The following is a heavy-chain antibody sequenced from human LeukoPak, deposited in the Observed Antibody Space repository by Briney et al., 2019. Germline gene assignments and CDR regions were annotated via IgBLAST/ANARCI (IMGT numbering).Heavy chain of an antibody. CDR1: GYSFTSYW. Sequence: AGESLKISCKGSGYSFTSYWIGWVRQMPGKGLEWMGIIYPGDSNIRYSPSFQGQVTISADKSISTAYLQWSSLKASDTAMYYCARPPLHYYDSSGHSIGPVQHWGQGTLVTVSS. CDR2: IYPGDSNI. D-gene: IGHD3-22*01. CDR3: ARPPLHYYDSSGHSIGPVQH. V-gene: IGHV5-51*01. J-gene: IGHJ1*01.